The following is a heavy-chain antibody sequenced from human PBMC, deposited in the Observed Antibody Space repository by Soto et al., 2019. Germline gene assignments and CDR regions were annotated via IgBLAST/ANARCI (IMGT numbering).Heavy chain of an antibody. J-gene: IGHJ4*02. CDR1: GGTFSSYT. D-gene: IGHD2-21*02. CDR3: ARVGMVTAITLHY. V-gene: IGHV1-69*02. CDR2: IIPILGIA. Sequence: GASVKVSCKASGGTFSSYTISWVRQAPGQGLEWMGRIIPILGIANYAQKLQGRVTMTTDTSTSTAYMELRSLRSDDTAVYYCARVGMVTAITLHYWGQGTLVTVSS.